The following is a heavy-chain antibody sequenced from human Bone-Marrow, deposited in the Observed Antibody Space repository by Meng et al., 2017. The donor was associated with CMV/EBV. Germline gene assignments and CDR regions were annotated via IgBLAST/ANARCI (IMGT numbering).Heavy chain of an antibody. CDR3: ARGYCSGGSCYGYYYGMDV. J-gene: IGHJ6*02. CDR2: IIPIFGTA. D-gene: IGHD2-15*01. Sequence: SVKVSCKASGYTFSTYDINWVRLAPGQGLEWMGGIIPIFGTANYAQKFQGRVTITTDESTSTAYMELSSLRSEDTAVYYCARGYCSGGSCYGYYYGMDVWGQGTTVTVSS. V-gene: IGHV1-69*05. CDR1: GYTFSTYD.